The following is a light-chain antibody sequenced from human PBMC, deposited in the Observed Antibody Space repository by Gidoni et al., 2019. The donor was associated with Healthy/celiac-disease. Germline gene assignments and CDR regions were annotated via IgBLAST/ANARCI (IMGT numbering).Light chain of an antibody. V-gene: IGLV2-23*03. J-gene: IGLJ1*01. Sequence: QSALTQPASVSGSPGQSITISCTVTSSDVGSYNLVSWYQQHPGKAPKLMIYEGSKRPSGVSNRFSGSKSGNTAYLTISGLQAEDEADYYCCSYAGSSTFPYVFGTGTKVTVL. CDR2: EGS. CDR3: CSYAGSSTFPYV. CDR1: SSDVGSYNL.